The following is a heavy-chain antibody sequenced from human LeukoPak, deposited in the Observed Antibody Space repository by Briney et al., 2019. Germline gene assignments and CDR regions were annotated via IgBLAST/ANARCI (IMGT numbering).Heavy chain of an antibody. D-gene: IGHD1-14*01. J-gene: IGHJ3*02. Sequence: PGGSLRLSCAGSGFALKSYSLTWVRQAPGKGLEWVSSISSSSSYIYYADSVKGRFTISRDNAKNSLYLQMNSLRAEDTAVYYCARDWGPQTGAFDIWGQGTMVTVSS. CDR3: ARDWGPQTGAFDI. CDR2: ISSSSSYI. V-gene: IGHV3-21*01. CDR1: GFALKSYS.